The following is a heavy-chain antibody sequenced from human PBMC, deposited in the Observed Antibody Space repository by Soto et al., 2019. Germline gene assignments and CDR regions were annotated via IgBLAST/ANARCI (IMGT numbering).Heavy chain of an antibody. CDR2: MNPNSGNT. V-gene: IGHV1-8*01. CDR1: GYTFTSYD. D-gene: IGHD1-7*01. CDR3: ARGAPTGTTLDNWFDP. Sequence: EASVKVSCKASGYTFTSYDINWVRQATGQGLEWMGWMNPNSGNTGYAQKFQGRVTMTRNTSISTAYMELSSLRSEDTAVYYCARGAPTGTTLDNWFDPWGQGTLVTVSS. J-gene: IGHJ5*02.